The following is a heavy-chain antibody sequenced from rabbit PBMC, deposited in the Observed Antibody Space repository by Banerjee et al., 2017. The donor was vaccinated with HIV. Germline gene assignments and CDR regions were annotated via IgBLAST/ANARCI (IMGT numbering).Heavy chain of an antibody. CDR1: GFSFSSSYW. CDR3: ARVGAGYGYALNL. CDR2: IYTGSSGST. Sequence: QEQLEESGGDLVKPEGFLTLTCTASGFSFSSSYWICWVRQAPGKGLEWIACIYTGSSGSTYYASWAKGRFTITRSTSLNTVTLQLNSLTAADTATYFCARVGAGYGYALNLWGPGTLVTVS. D-gene: IGHD6-1*01. J-gene: IGHJ4*01. V-gene: IGHV1S45*01.